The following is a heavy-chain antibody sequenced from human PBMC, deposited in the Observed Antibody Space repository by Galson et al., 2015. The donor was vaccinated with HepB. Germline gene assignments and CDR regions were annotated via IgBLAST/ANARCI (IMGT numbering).Heavy chain of an antibody. V-gene: IGHV3-48*04. CDR3: ARVGSSSCEY. CDR2: ISSRGTTV. CDR1: GFTFNIYS. J-gene: IGHJ4*02. D-gene: IGHD2-2*01. Sequence: SLRLSCAASGFTFNIYSMNWVRQAPGKGLEWISYISYISSRGTTVYYADSVKGRFTISRDDAKNSLYLQMNSLRVEDTALYYCARVGSSSCEYWGQGTLVTVSS.